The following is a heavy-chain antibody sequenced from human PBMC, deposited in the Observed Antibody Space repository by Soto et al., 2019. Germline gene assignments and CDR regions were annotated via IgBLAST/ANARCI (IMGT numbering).Heavy chain of an antibody. CDR2: IYYSGST. V-gene: IGHV4-31*03. Sequence: QVQLQESGPGLVKPSQTLSLTCTVSGGSISSGGYYWSWIRQHPGKGLEWIGYIYYSGSTYYNPSLKSRVTISVDTYKNQFSLKLSSVTAADTAVYYCARVAMVRGVIIPGLNWFDPWGQGTLVTVSS. J-gene: IGHJ5*02. CDR1: GGSISSGGYY. CDR3: ARVAMVRGVIIPGLNWFDP. D-gene: IGHD3-10*01.